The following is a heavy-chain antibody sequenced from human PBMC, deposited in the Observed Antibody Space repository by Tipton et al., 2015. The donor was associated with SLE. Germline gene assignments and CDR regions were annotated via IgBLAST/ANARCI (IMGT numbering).Heavy chain of an antibody. CDR1: GGSISSGSYY. V-gene: IGHV4-39*07. CDR2: FYHSGST. J-gene: IGHJ4*02. D-gene: IGHD2-21*01. Sequence: TLSLTCTVSGGSISSGSYYWGWIRQLPGKGLEWIGSFYHSGSTYYNPSLKSRVTISVGTSKNQFSLKLTSVTAADTAVYYCAVNVVVKVQVDYWGPGALVTVSS. CDR3: AVNVVVKVQVDY.